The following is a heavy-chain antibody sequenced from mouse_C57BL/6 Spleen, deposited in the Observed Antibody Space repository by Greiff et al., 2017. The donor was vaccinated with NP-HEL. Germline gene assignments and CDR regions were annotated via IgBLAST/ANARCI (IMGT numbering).Heavy chain of an antibody. D-gene: IGHD2-4*01. V-gene: IGHV5-17*01. CDR1: GFTFSDYG. J-gene: IGHJ3*01. CDR2: ISSGSSTI. CDR3: ARTWDYDEAWFAY. Sequence: DVKLVESGGGLVKPGGSLKLSCAASGFTFSDYGMHWVRQAPEKGLEWVAYISSGSSTIYYADTVKGRFTISRDNAKNTMFLQMTSLRSEDTAMYYCARTWDYDEAWFAYWGQGTLVTVSA.